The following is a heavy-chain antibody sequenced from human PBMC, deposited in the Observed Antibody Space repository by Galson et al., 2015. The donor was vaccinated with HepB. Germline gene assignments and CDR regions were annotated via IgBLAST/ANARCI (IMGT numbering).Heavy chain of an antibody. Sequence: SLRLSCAASGFTFSSYAMSWVRQAPGKGLKWVSAISGSGGSTYYADSVKGRFTISRDNSKNTLYLQMNSLRAEDTAVYYCAKDQWELGHYFDYWGQGTLVPVSS. D-gene: IGHD1-26*01. CDR1: GFTFSSYA. CDR2: ISGSGGST. V-gene: IGHV3-23*01. CDR3: AKDQWELGHYFDY. J-gene: IGHJ4*02.